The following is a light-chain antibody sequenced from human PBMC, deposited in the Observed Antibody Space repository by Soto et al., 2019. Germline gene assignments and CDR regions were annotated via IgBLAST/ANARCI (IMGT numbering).Light chain of an antibody. CDR3: QSYGSSPSGSYV. J-gene: IGLJ1*01. Sequence: QSVLTQPPSVSGAPGQRVTISCTGSSSNIGAGYDVHWYQQLPGTAPKLLIYGNSNRPSGVPDRFSGSKSGTSASLAITGLQAEDEADYYCQSYGSSPSGSYVYGTGTKLTVL. V-gene: IGLV1-40*01. CDR1: SSNIGAGYD. CDR2: GNS.